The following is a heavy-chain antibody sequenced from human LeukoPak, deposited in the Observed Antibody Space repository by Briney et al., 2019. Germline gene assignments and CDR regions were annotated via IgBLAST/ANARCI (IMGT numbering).Heavy chain of an antibody. CDR3: ARVSHWYFDL. V-gene: IGHV4-30-4*01. CDR1: GGSISSGDYY. J-gene: IGHJ2*01. CDR2: IYYSGNT. Sequence: SETLSLTCTVSGGSISSGDYYWSWIRQPPGKGLEWIGYIYYSGNTYYNPSLKSQVTISVDTSKNQFSLNLSSVTAADTAVYYCARVSHWYFDLWGRGTLVTVSS. D-gene: IGHD1-14*01.